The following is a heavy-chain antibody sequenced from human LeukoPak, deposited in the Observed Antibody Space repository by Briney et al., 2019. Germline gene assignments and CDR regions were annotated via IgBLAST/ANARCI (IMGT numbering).Heavy chain of an antibody. D-gene: IGHD6-6*01. CDR2: INPNSGGT. Sequence: ASVKVSCKASGYTFTSYYMHWVRQAPGQGLEWMGWINPNSGGTNYAQKFQGRVTMTRDTSISTAYMELSRLRSDDTAVYYCAREYSSSSRAFDIWGQGTMVTVSS. V-gene: IGHV1-2*02. J-gene: IGHJ3*02. CDR3: AREYSSSSRAFDI. CDR1: GYTFTSYY.